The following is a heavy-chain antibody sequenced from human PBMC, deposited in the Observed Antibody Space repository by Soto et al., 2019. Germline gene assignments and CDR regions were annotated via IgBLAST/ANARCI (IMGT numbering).Heavy chain of an antibody. CDR3: ARGLTFGGVIED. V-gene: IGHV1-2*02. CDR2: INPNSVGT. CDR1: GYTFTGHY. Sequence: QVQLVQSGAEVKKPGASVKVSCKASGYTFTGHYMHWVRQAPGQGLEWMGWINPNSVGTNYAQKFQGRVTMTRDTSISTAYMELSRLRSDDTAVYYCARGLTFGGVIEDWGQGTLVTVSS. D-gene: IGHD3-16*02. J-gene: IGHJ4*02.